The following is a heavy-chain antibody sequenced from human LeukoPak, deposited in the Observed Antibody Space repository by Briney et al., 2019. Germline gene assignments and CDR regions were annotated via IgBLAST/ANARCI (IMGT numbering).Heavy chain of an antibody. D-gene: IGHD3-16*02. Sequence: GGSLRLSCAASGFTFSSYAMSWVRQAPGKGLEWVSAISGSGGSTYYADSVKGRLTISRDNSKNTLYLQMNSLRAEDTAVYYCAKGDVWGSYRSALLDYWGQGTLATVSS. J-gene: IGHJ4*02. CDR2: ISGSGGST. CDR3: AKGDVWGSYRSALLDY. CDR1: GFTFSSYA. V-gene: IGHV3-23*01.